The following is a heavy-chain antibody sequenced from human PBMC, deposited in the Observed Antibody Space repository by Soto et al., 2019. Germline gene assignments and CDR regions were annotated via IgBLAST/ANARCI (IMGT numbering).Heavy chain of an antibody. CDR1: GFTFSSYG. CDR2: IWYDGSNK. Sequence: LRLSCAASGFTFSSYGMHWVRQAPGKGLEWVAIIWYDGSNKYYADSVKGRFTISRDNSKNTLYLQMNSLRAEDTAVYYCARYNYGRGPFDYWGQGTLVTVSS. V-gene: IGHV3-33*01. CDR3: ARYNYGRGPFDY. D-gene: IGHD5-18*01. J-gene: IGHJ4*02.